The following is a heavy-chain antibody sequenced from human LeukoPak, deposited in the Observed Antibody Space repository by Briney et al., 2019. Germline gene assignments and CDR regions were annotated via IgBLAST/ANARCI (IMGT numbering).Heavy chain of an antibody. J-gene: IGHJ4*02. CDR1: GFTFSSYR. Sequence: PGGSLRLSCAASGFTFSSYRMNWVRQAPGKGLEWVSSISSSSSYIYYADSVKGRFTISRDNAKNSLYLQMNSLRAEDTAVYYCARAMQGSSTSCCWGQGTLVTVSS. CDR3: ARAMQGSSTSCC. CDR2: ISSSSSYI. V-gene: IGHV3-21*01. D-gene: IGHD2-2*01.